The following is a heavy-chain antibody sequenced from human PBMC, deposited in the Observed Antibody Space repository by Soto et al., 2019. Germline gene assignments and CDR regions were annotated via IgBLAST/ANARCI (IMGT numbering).Heavy chain of an antibody. V-gene: IGHV1-3*01. Sequence: VASVKVSCKASGYTFTSYAMHWVRQAPGQRLEWMGWINAGNGNTKYSQKFQGRVTITRDTSASTAYMELSSLRSEDTAVYYCARDRIRDVGYFDYWGQGTLVTVSS. D-gene: IGHD2-21*01. J-gene: IGHJ4*02. CDR1: GYTFTSYA. CDR2: INAGNGNT. CDR3: ARDRIRDVGYFDY.